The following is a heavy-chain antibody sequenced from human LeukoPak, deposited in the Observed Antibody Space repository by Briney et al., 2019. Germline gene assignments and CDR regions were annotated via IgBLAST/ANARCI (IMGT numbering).Heavy chain of an antibody. Sequence: GASVTVSCKSSGYTFISYAMHWVRQAPGQRLEWMGWMNAGNGNTKYSQKFRGRVTITRDTSASTAYMELSSLKSEDMAVYYCAREGSMVRGVGIFGFDYWGQGTLVTVSS. CDR1: GYTFISYA. CDR2: MNAGNGNT. J-gene: IGHJ4*02. CDR3: AREGSMVRGVGIFGFDY. D-gene: IGHD3-10*01. V-gene: IGHV1-3*03.